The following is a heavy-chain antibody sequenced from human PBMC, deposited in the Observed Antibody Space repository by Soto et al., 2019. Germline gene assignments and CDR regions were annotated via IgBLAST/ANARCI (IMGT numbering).Heavy chain of an antibody. Sequence: SETLSLTSTVSNGSFTNFYWSWIRQPPGKGLEWIGYIYYNGNTNYNPSLKSRVTMSVDTSKNQFSLNLTSVTAADTAVYCCARALRGDYWGQGIRVTVS. CDR3: ARALRGDY. J-gene: IGHJ4*02. CDR2: IYYNGNT. D-gene: IGHD3-10*01. CDR1: NGSFTNFY. V-gene: IGHV4-59*01.